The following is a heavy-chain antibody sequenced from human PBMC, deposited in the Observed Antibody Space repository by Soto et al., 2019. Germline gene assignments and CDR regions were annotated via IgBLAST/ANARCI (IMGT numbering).Heavy chain of an antibody. D-gene: IGHD5-12*01. CDR1: GFTFSSYE. CDR2: ISKDGDKK. CDR3: AREWSVANPGY. Sequence: GGSLRLSCAASGFTFSSYEMHWVRQAPGKGLEWVAVISKDGDKKYYADSVKGRFTISRDNSKNTLYLQMNSLRPEDTAVHYCAREWSVANPGYWGQGTQVTVSS. V-gene: IGHV3-30-3*01. J-gene: IGHJ4*02.